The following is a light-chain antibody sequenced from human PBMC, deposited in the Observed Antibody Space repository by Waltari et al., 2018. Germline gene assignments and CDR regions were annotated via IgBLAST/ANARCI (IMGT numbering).Light chain of an antibody. CDR3: AAWDDSLNRV. CDR2: NYD. V-gene: IGLV1-44*01. CDR1: SSNIGSNS. Sequence: QPVLTQPPSASGTPGQRVTITCSGSSSNIGSNSLNWYQQLPGRAPKLLIYNYDQRPSGVPDRFSGSKSGTSASLAISGLQSEDEADYYCAAWDDSLNRVFGTGTKVTVL. J-gene: IGLJ1*01.